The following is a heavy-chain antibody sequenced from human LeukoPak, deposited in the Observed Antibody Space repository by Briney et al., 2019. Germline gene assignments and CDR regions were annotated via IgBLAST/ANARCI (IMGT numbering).Heavy chain of an antibody. CDR1: GYTFTGYY. V-gene: IGHV1-2*06. Sequence: ASVKVSCKASGYTFTGYYMHWVRQAHGQGLEWMGRINPNSGGTNYAQKFQGRVTMTRDTSISTAYMELSRLRSDDTAVYYCARDTHSRFLEWFVWGQGTLVTVSS. CDR2: INPNSGGT. CDR3: ARDTHSRFLEWFV. D-gene: IGHD3-3*01. J-gene: IGHJ4*02.